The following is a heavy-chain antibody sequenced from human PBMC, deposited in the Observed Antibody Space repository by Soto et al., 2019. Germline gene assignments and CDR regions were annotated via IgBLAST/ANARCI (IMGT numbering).Heavy chain of an antibody. V-gene: IGHV3-21*01. J-gene: IGHJ5*02. CDR1: GFTFNTYD. CDR2: ITTSSAYI. CDR3: VRSGTARLLRHSWFDT. D-gene: IGHD2-21*01. Sequence: EVQLVESGGGLVKPGGSLRLSCAASGFTFNTYDMNWVRQAPGKXLEWVSSITTSSAYIYYADSLKGRITISRDNAKNSLFLQMNSLRAEDTAVYYCVRSGTARLLRHSWFDTWGQGTLVTVSS.